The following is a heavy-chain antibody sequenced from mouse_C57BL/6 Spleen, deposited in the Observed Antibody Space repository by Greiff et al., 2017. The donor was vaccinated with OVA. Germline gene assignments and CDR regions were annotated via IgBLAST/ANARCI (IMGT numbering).Heavy chain of an antibody. CDR2: IYPGGGYT. Sequence: VKVVESGAELVRPGTSVKMSCKASGYTFTNYWIGWAKQRPGHGLEWIGDIYPGGGYTNYNEKFKGKATLTADKSSSTAYMQFSSLTSEDSAIYYCARRGQLRSYYFDYWGQGTTLTVSS. V-gene: IGHV1-63*01. J-gene: IGHJ2*01. CDR1: GYTFTNYW. CDR3: ARRGQLRSYYFDY. D-gene: IGHD3-2*02.